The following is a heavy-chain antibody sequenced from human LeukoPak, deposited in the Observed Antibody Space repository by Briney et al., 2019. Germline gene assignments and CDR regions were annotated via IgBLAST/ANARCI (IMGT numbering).Heavy chain of an antibody. CDR3: AKNGLGAVVKTD. J-gene: IGHJ4*02. CDR2: INTNTGNP. Sequence: ASVKVSCKASGGTFSSYAISWVRQAPGQGLEWMGWINTNTGNPTYAQGFTGRIVFSLDPSVSTAYLQISSLKAEDSGVYYCAKNGLGAVVKTDWGQGTLVTVSS. D-gene: IGHD3-22*01. V-gene: IGHV7-4-1*02. CDR1: GGTFSSYA.